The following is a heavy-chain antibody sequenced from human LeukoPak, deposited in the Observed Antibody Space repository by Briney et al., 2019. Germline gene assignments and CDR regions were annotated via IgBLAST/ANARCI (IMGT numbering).Heavy chain of an antibody. D-gene: IGHD2-2*01. CDR2: IKSKTDGGTT. V-gene: IGHV3-15*01. Sequence: GGSLRLSCAASRFTFRSFAMNWVRQAAGEGVEWGGRIKSKTDGGTTEYAAPGKGRFTISRDDPKNTLYLQMNSLKTEDTAVYYCTTVGYCSSTSCSYFDYWGQGTLVTVSS. J-gene: IGHJ4*02. CDR3: TTVGYCSSTSCSYFDY. CDR1: RFTFRSFA.